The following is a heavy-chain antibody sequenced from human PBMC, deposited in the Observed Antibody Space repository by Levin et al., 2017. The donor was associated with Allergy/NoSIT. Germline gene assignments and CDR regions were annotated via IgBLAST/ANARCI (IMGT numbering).Heavy chain of an antibody. D-gene: IGHD6-13*01. CDR3: ARGLEGYSRSGQETYFFDY. CDR2: IFHSGST. V-gene: IGHV4-4*02. J-gene: IGHJ4*02. Sequence: SETLSLTCAVSGGSISSSNWWSWVRQPPGKGLEWIGEIFHSGSTRYNPSLMSRVTISVDKSKNQFSLKLTSVTAADTAVYYCARGLEGYSRSGQETYFFDYWGQGTLVTVSS. CDR1: GGSISSSNW.